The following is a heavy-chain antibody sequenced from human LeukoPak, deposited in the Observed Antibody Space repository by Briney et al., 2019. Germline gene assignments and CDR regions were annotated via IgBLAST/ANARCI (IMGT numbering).Heavy chain of an antibody. V-gene: IGHV4-61*02. Sequence: LTXXGXXGSISSGXYYXSWIXQXXXXXXEWXGRIYTSGSTNYNPSLKSRVTISVDTSKNQFSLKLSSVTAADTAVYYCAREGLGGLGSYGGRDYWGQGTLVTVSS. CDR3: AREGLGGLGSYGGRDY. CDR2: IYTSGST. D-gene: IGHD3-10*01. CDR1: XGSISSGXYY. J-gene: IGHJ4*02.